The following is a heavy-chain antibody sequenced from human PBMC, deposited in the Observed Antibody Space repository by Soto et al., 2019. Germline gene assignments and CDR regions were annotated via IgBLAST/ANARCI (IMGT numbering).Heavy chain of an antibody. CDR3: ARAQPFDS. V-gene: IGHV4-59*01. D-gene: IGHD2-2*01. CDR1: GGSISSYY. Sequence: SETLSLSCTVSGGSISSYYWSWIRQPPGKGLEWIGYIYYSGSTNYNPSLKSRVTISVDTSKNQFSLNLRSATAADTAVYYCARAQPFDSWGQGILVTVS. CDR2: IYYSGST. J-gene: IGHJ4*02.